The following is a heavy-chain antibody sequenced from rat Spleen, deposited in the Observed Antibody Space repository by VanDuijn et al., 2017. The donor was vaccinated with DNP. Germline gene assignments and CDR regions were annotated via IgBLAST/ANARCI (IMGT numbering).Heavy chain of an antibody. CDR1: GFTFSDYY. V-gene: IGHV5S11*01. CDR3: ARVQLGYYALDA. J-gene: IGHJ4*01. CDR2: ISTSGSRT. D-gene: IGHD5-1*01. Sequence: EVQLVESGGDLVQPGRSMKLSCAASGFTFSDYYMAWVRQAPKKGLEWVASISTSGSRTYYPDSVKGRFTISRDNAKSTLYLQMDSLRSEETATYYCARVQLGYYALDAWGQGTSVTVSS.